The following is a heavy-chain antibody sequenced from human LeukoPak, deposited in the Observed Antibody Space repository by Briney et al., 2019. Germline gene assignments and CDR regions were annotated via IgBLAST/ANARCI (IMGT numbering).Heavy chain of an antibody. Sequence: PGGSLRLSCRASGFNVNSNYMSWVRQAPGKGLEWVSVIYAGGSTYYADSVKGRFTISRDNSKNTIYLQMNSLRPEDTAVYYCAREPFYYDGPGYFDFWGQGTLVTVSS. CDR2: IYAGGST. J-gene: IGHJ4*02. CDR1: GFNVNSNY. CDR3: AREPFYYDGPGYFDF. D-gene: IGHD3-22*01. V-gene: IGHV3-66*01.